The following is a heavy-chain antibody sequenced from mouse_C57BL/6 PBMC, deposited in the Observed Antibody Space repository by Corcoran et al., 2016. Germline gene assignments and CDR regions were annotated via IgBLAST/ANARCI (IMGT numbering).Heavy chain of an antibody. CDR3: ARMTDGYYVRFAY. J-gene: IGHJ3*01. CDR1: GYTFTSYD. Sequence: QVQMQQSGTELVTPGASVKLSCKASGYTFTSYDINRVKQRPGQGLEWIGWIYPRDGSTKYNEKFKGKATLTVDTSTSTAYMELHSLTSEDSAVYFCARMTDGYYVRFAYWGQGTLVTVSA. CDR2: IYPRDGST. V-gene: IGHV1-85*01. D-gene: IGHD2-3*01.